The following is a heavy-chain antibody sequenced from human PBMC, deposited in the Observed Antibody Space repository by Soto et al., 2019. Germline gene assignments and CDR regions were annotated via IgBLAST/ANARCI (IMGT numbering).Heavy chain of an antibody. V-gene: IGHV3-15*07. CDR3: TTALYYYDTPGPGH. Sequence: GGSLRLSCAASGFTFSNAWMNWVRQAPGKGLEWVGRIKSKTDGGTTDYAAPVKGRFTISRDDSNNTLYLQMNSLKTEDTAVYYCTTALYYYDTPGPGHWGQGTLVTVSS. CDR2: IKSKTDGGTT. D-gene: IGHD3-22*01. J-gene: IGHJ1*01. CDR1: GFTFSNAW.